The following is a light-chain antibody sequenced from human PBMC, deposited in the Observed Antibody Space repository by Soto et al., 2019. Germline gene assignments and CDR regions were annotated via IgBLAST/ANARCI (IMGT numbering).Light chain of an antibody. CDR3: AACDDSLNGWV. V-gene: IGLV1-44*01. J-gene: IGLJ3*02. Sequence: QSVLTQPPSASGTPGPRVTISCSGSSSNIGSNTVNWYQQLPGTAPKLLIDSNNQRPSGVPDRFSGSKSGTSASLAISGLQSEDESDYYCAACDDSLNGWVFGGGTKLTVL. CDR2: SNN. CDR1: SSNIGSNT.